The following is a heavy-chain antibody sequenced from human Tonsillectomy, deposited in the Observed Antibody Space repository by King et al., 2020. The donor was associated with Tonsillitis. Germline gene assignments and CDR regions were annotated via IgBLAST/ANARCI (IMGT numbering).Heavy chain of an antibody. CDR2: INHSGNT. D-gene: IGHD1-26*01. Sequence: VQLQQWGAGLLKPSDTLSLTCAVYGGPFSDYYWSWIRQPPGKGLEWIGQINHSGNTNYNPSLKSRVTRSVDTSKNQVSVRLSSGTAADTAVYYCARVSGSYGGGFDSWGQGTLVTVSS. CDR1: GGPFSDYY. V-gene: IGHV4-34*01. CDR3: ARVSGSYGGGFDS. J-gene: IGHJ4*02.